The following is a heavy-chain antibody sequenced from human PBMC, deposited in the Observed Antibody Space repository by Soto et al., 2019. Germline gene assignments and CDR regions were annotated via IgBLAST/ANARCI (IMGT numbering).Heavy chain of an antibody. Sequence: ASVKVSCKASGYTFTGYYMHWVRQAPGKGVEWMGWINPNSGGTNYAQKFQGWVTMTRDTSISTAYMELSRLRSDDTAVYYCARGDTYYDFWSGYYTGIYYYGMDVWGQGTTVTVSS. J-gene: IGHJ6*02. CDR3: ARGDTYYDFWSGYYTGIYYYGMDV. D-gene: IGHD3-3*01. CDR2: INPNSGGT. CDR1: GYTFTGYY. V-gene: IGHV1-2*04.